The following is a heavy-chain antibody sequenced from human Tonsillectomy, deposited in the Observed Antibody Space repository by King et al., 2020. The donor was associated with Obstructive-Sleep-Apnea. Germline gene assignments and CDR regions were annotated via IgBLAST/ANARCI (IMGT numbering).Heavy chain of an antibody. D-gene: IGHD3-9*01. Sequence: VQLQQWGAGLLKPSETLSLTCAVYGGSFSGYYWSWIRQPPGKGLEWIGEINHSGSTNYNPSLKSRVTISVETSKNQFSLKLSSVTAAATALYYCAGETDYDILTGYYGVGGMDVWGQGTTVTVSS. CDR2: INHSGST. CDR3: AGETDYDILTGYYGVGGMDV. V-gene: IGHV4-34*01. CDR1: GGSFSGYY. J-gene: IGHJ6*02.